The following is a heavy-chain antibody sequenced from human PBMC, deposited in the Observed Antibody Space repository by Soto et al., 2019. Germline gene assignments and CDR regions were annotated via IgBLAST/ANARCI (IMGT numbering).Heavy chain of an antibody. CDR1: GFTFSSYA. D-gene: IGHD3-16*01. Sequence: EVQLLESGGGLVQPGGSLRLSCAASGFTFSSYAMSWVRQAPGKGLEWVSAISGSGGSTYYADSVKGRFTISRDNSKNTLYLQMNSLRAEDTAVYYCAKDAGGIKSRTSYYYYYSGMDVWGQGTTVTVSS. CDR3: AKDAGGIKSRTSYYYYYSGMDV. CDR2: ISGSGGST. V-gene: IGHV3-23*01. J-gene: IGHJ6*02.